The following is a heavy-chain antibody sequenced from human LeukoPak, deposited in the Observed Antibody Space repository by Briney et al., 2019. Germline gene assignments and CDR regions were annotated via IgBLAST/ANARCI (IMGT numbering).Heavy chain of an antibody. Sequence: GRSLRLSCAASGFTFSGYGIHWVRQAPGKGLEWVAFISYDGSIKYYVDSVKGRFTISRGNSKNTLYLQVNSLRVEDTAFYYCAKALGSTCLDYWGQGTLVTVSS. CDR1: GFTFSGYG. D-gene: IGHD6-13*01. J-gene: IGHJ4*02. CDR3: AKALGSTCLDY. CDR2: ISYDGSIK. V-gene: IGHV3-30*18.